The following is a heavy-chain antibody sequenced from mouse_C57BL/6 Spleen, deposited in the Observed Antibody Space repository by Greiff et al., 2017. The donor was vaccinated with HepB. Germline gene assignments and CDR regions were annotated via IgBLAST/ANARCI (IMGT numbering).Heavy chain of an antibody. CDR1: GYTFTSYW. CDR2: IHPNSGST. Sequence: QVQLKQPGAELVKPGASVKLSCKASGYTFTSYWMHWVKQRPGQGLEWIGMIHPNSGSTNYNEKFKSKATLTVDKSSSTAYMQLSSLTSEDSAVYYCARRGGSSRYYAMDYWGQGTSVTVSS. D-gene: IGHD1-1*01. CDR3: ARRGGSSRYYAMDY. V-gene: IGHV1-64*01. J-gene: IGHJ4*01.